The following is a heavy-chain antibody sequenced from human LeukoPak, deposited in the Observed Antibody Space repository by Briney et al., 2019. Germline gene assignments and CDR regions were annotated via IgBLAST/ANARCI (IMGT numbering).Heavy chain of an antibody. D-gene: IGHD3-10*01. V-gene: IGHV4-34*01. J-gene: IGHJ5*02. Sequence: SETLSLTCTVSGGSISSYYWSWIRQPPGKGLEWIGEINHSGSTNYNPSLKSRVTISVDTSKNQFSLKLSSVTAADTAVYYCARGKGYYGSGNWFDPWGQGTLVTVSS. CDR3: ARGKGYYGSGNWFDP. CDR2: INHSGST. CDR1: GGSISSYY.